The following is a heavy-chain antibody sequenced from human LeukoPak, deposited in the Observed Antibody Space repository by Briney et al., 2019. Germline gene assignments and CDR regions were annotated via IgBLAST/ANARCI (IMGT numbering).Heavy chain of an antibody. CDR1: GFTLSSYD. D-gene: IGHD1-1*01. CDR2: ISGSGGST. Sequence: GGSLRLSCAASGFTLSSYDMSWVRQAPGKGLEWVSAISGSGGSTYYADSVKGRFTISRDNSKNTLYLQMNSLRAEDTAVYYCAKDNKAGTYDYWGQGTLVTVSS. V-gene: IGHV3-23*01. CDR3: AKDNKAGTYDY. J-gene: IGHJ4*02.